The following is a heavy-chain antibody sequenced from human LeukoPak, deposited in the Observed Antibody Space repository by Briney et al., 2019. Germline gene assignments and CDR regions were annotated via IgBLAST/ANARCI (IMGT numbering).Heavy chain of an antibody. CDR2: ISGSGGST. Sequence: PGGSLRLSCAASGFTFSSYAMSWVRQAPGKGLEWVSAISGSGGSTYYADSVKGRFTISRDNSKNTLYLQMNSLRAEDTAVYYCANPGYSSSSGDAGYYYYYYMDVWGKGTTVTVSS. CDR3: ANPGYSSSSGDAGYYYYYYMDV. CDR1: GFTFSSYA. V-gene: IGHV3-23*01. J-gene: IGHJ6*03. D-gene: IGHD6-6*01.